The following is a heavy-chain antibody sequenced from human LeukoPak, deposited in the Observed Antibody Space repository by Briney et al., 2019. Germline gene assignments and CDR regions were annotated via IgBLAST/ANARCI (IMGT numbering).Heavy chain of an antibody. J-gene: IGHJ4*02. CDR3: ARGWVITPFDY. CDR2: IYYSGST. CDR1: GGSISSGGYY. Sequence: SETLSLTCTVSGGSISSGGYYWSGIRKPPGKGLEWIGYIYYSGSTYYNPSLKSRVTISVDTSKNQFSLKLSSVTAADTAVYYCARGWVITPFDYWGQGTLVTVSS. V-gene: IGHV4-31*03. D-gene: IGHD2-21*01.